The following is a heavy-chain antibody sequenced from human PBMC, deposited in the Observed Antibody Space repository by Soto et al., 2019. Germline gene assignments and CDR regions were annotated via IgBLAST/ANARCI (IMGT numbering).Heavy chain of an antibody. J-gene: IGHJ4*03. CDR3: ARRQGSGYFGS. Sequence: SATGHGSNCSDSFLGRVRQMPGKGLEWMGIIWPGDSDARYSPSFQGQVTMSVDKSISTAYLQWSSLKASDTAIYYCARRQGSGYFGSWGKGTLVTVSS. V-gene: IGHV5-51*01. CDR2: IWPGDSDA. CDR1: GSNCSDSF.